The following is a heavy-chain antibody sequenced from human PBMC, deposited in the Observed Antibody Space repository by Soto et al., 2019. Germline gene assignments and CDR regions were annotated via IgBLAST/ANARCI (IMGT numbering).Heavy chain of an antibody. CDR2: ITGSGFTI. V-gene: IGHV3-48*03. CDR3: ARTYYDGSGHYYLHS. CDR1: GFTFSSYE. Sequence: GGSLRLSCAASGFTFSSYEMNWVRQAPGKGLEWVSYITGSGFTIYYADSVKGRFTISRDNAKNSLYLQMNSLRVEDTAVYYCARTYYDGSGHYYLHSWGQGPLVTLSS. J-gene: IGHJ4*02. D-gene: IGHD3-22*01.